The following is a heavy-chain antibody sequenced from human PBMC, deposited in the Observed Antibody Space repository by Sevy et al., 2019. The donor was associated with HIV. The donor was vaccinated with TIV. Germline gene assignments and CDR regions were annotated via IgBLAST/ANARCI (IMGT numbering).Heavy chain of an antibody. D-gene: IGHD3-16*01. Sequence: GGSLRLSCAASGFTFSSYWMSWVRQAPGKGLEWVANINQDGSEKHYGDSVKGLVTISRDSSKNSLFLQVHSLRVEDTAVYYCARDSKADYNYGLEEMMASWGQGTLVTVSS. CDR2: INQDGSEK. V-gene: IGHV3-7*01. CDR3: ARDSKADYNYGLEEMMAS. J-gene: IGHJ4*02. CDR1: GFTFSSYW.